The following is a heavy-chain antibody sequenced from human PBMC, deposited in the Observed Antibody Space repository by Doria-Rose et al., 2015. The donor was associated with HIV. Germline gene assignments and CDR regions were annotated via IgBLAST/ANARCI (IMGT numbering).Heavy chain of an antibody. CDR3: ARIKSSRWYHKYYFDF. V-gene: IGHV2-26*01. CDR1: GVSLSSPGMG. J-gene: IGHJ4*02. D-gene: IGHD6-13*01. Sequence: QESGPVLVKPTETLTLTCAVSGVSLSSPGMGVSWIRQPPGKALEWLANIFSEDERSYKTSLKSRLTITRGTPKSQVVLTMTDMDPVDTATYYCARIKSSRWYHKYYFDFWGQGTLVIVSA. CDR2: IFSEDER.